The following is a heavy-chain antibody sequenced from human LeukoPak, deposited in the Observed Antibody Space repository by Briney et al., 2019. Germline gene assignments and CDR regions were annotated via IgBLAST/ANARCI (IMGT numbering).Heavy chain of an antibody. CDR2: INPHDSTT. CDR1: GYSFSDNW. D-gene: IGHD1-14*01. CDR3: ARHLRTSTYRDLDY. Sequence: GESLKISCQASGYSFSDNWIGWVRQRPGKGLQWMGIINPHDSTTKYSPSFQGQVTISIDKYINTAYLQWSSLTASDTAIYYCARHLRTSTYRDLDYWGRGTLVTVSS. J-gene: IGHJ4*02. V-gene: IGHV5-51*01.